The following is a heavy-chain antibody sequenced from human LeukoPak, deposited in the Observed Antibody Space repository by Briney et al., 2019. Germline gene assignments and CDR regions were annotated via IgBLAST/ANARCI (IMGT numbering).Heavy chain of an antibody. CDR3: ARGLGDYNTDWFPVSGY. CDR2: MNPGNGDT. D-gene: IGHD3-9*01. V-gene: IGHV1-8*02. CDR1: GGTFSSYA. J-gene: IGHJ4*02. Sequence: ASVKVSCKASGGTFSSYAISWVRQAPGQGLEWMGWMNPGNGDTAYAQKFQGRVTMMRDTSMSTAYMELNNLGSEDTAIYYCARGLGDYNTDWFPVSGYWGQGTPVTVSS.